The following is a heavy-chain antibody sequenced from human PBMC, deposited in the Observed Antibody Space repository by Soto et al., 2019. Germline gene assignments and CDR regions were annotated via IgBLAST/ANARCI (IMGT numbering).Heavy chain of an antibody. CDR1: GGTISNYV. D-gene: IGHD1-26*01. Sequence: QVQLVQSGAEVKKPGSSVKVSCKVSGGTISNYVITWVRQAPGQGLEWMGGIIPIPGTANYAQKFQGRVTITADESTSTAYMELSSLRSEDTAMYYCASEGFSGSYLSRWGQGTLVTVSS. CDR2: IIPIPGTA. CDR3: ASEGFSGSYLSR. V-gene: IGHV1-69*01. J-gene: IGHJ4*02.